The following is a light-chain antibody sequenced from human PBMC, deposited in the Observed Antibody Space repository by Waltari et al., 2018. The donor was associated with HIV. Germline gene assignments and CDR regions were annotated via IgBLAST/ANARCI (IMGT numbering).Light chain of an antibody. CDR1: RSNIGAGFF. V-gene: IGLV1-40*01. J-gene: IGLJ2*01. CDR3: QSYDSSLRASV. Sequence: QSALTQPPSVSGAPGQRVTISCTGNRSNIGAGFFVHWYQHLPGTAPKLLVYSDINRPSGVPDRFSGSKYGTSASLVSTGLQAEDEADYYCQSYDSSLRASVFGGGTKLTVL. CDR2: SDI.